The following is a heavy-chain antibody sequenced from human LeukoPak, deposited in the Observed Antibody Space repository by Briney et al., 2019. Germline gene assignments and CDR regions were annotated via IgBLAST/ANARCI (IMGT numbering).Heavy chain of an antibody. Sequence: PGGSLRLSCAASGFTFSSYAMSWVRQAPEKGLEWIGYIYYSGSTNYNPSLKSRVTISVDTSKNQFSLKLSSVTAADTAVYYCARWIAAAGTFDIWGQGTMVTVSS. CDR2: IYYSGST. D-gene: IGHD6-13*01. V-gene: IGHV4-59*01. CDR1: GFTFSSYA. J-gene: IGHJ3*02. CDR3: ARWIAAAGTFDI.